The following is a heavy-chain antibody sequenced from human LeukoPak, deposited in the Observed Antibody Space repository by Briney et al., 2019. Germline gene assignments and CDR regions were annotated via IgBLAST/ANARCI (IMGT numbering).Heavy chain of an antibody. J-gene: IGHJ4*02. CDR1: GFTFSSYG. D-gene: IGHD3-22*01. CDR3: AREPMIVVVMYFDY. V-gene: IGHV3-30*02. Sequence: QSGGSLRLSCAASGFTFSSYGMHWVRQAPGKGLEWVAFIRYDGSNKYYADSVKGRFTISRDNSKNTLYLQMNSLRAEDTAVYYCAREPMIVVVMYFDYWGQGTLVTVSS. CDR2: IRYDGSNK.